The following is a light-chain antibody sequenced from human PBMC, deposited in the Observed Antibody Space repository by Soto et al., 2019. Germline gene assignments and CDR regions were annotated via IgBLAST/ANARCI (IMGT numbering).Light chain of an antibody. J-gene: IGLJ1*01. CDR3: TSYTTDSTLV. CDR1: SSDVGGYNF. Sequence: QSALTQPASVSGSPGQSITISCTGTSSDVGGYNFVSWYQHHPGKAPKLMIYAVSNRPSGVSNRFSASKSGNTASLTISGLQAEDEADYYCTSYTTDSTLVFGPGTKVTVL. CDR2: AVS. V-gene: IGLV2-14*01.